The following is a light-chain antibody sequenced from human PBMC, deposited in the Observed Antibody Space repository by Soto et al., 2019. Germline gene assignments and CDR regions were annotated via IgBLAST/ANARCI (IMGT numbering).Light chain of an antibody. CDR3: VLYMGSGIWV. CDR2: STN. Sequence: QTVVTQEPSFSVSPGGTVTLTCGLSSGSVSTSYYPSWYQQTPGQAPRTLIYSTNTRSSGVPDRFSGSILGNKAAHTIAGAQADDESHYYCVLYMGSGIWVFGGGTKLTVL. J-gene: IGLJ3*02. CDR1: SGSVSTSYY. V-gene: IGLV8-61*01.